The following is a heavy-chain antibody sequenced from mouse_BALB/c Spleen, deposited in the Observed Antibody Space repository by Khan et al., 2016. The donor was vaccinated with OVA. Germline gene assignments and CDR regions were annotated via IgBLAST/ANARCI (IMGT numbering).Heavy chain of an antibody. V-gene: IGHV3-2*02. Sequence: EVQLQESGPGLVKPSQSLSLTCTVTGYSITSNYAWSWIRQFPGNKLELMGYISYSGNTNYNPSLKSRISVTRDTSENQFFLQLNSVTTEDTATYFCARPNYYGYALDYWGQGTSVTVSS. CDR1: GYSITSNYA. CDR2: ISYSGNT. D-gene: IGHD1-1*01. J-gene: IGHJ4*01. CDR3: ARPNYYGYALDY.